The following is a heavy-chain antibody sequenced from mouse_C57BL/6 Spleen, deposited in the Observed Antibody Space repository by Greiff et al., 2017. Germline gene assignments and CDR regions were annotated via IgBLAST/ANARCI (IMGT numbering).Heavy chain of an antibody. CDR2: INYDGSST. CDR1: GFTFSDYY. CDR3: ARADYYYGSSSLDV. J-gene: IGHJ1*03. D-gene: IGHD1-1*01. Sequence: EVQRVESEGGLVQPGSSMKLSCTASGFTFSDYYMAWVRQVPEKGLEWVANINYDGSSTYYLDSLKSRFIISRDNAKNILYLQMSSLKSEDTATYYCARADYYYGSSSLDVWGTGTTVTVSS. V-gene: IGHV5-16*01.